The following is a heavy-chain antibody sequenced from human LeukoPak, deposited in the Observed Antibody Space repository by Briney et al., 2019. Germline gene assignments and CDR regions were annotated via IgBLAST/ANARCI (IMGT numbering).Heavy chain of an antibody. CDR2: INWNGGST. V-gene: IGHV3-20*04. CDR1: GFTFSSYS. Sequence: GGSLRLSCAASGFTFSSYSMNWVRQAPGKGLEWVSGINWNGGSTGYADSVKGRFTISRDNAKNSLYLQMNSLRAEDTALYYCARERGGGTPVHFDYWGQGTLVTVSS. CDR3: ARERGGGTPVHFDY. J-gene: IGHJ4*02. D-gene: IGHD3-16*01.